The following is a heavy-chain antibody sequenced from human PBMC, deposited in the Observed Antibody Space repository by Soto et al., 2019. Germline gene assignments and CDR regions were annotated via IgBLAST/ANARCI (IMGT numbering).Heavy chain of an antibody. CDR1: GGSISSGGYY. D-gene: IGHD6-13*01. Sequence: ASETLSLTCTVSGGSISSGGYYWSWIRQHPGTGLEWIGYIYYSGSTYYNPSLKSRVTISVDTSKNQFSLKLSSVTAADTAVYYCARDSSSWCAFDIWGQGTMVTLSS. J-gene: IGHJ3*02. CDR2: IYYSGST. CDR3: ARDSSSWCAFDI. V-gene: IGHV4-31*03.